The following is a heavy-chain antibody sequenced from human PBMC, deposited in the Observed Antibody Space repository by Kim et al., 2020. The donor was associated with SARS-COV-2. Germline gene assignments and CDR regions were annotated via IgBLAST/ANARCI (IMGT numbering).Heavy chain of an antibody. CDR1: GFTFSSYA. Sequence: GGSLRLSCAASGFTFSSYAMSWVRQVQGKGLEWVSVINSGGTSTYYADSVKGRLAISRDNSKNTLYLQLNSLRAEDTAVYYCADHYVSTGYWKYFDYWGTGTLVTVSS. D-gene: IGHD3-22*01. CDR3: ADHYVSTGYWKYFDY. V-gene: IGHV3-23*03. CDR2: INSGGTST. J-gene: IGHJ4*02.